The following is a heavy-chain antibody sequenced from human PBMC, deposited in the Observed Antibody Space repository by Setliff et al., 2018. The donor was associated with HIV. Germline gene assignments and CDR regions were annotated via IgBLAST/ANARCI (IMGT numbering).Heavy chain of an antibody. Sequence: SETLSLTCTVSGGSISSYYWSWIWQPPGKGLEWIGEINHSGSTNYNPSLKSRVTISVDTSKNQFSLNLNSVTATDTAVYFCARQGLTMNPGVPAPILYFFDYWGQGILVTVSS. CDR3: ARQGLTMNPGVPAPILYFFDY. J-gene: IGHJ4*02. CDR1: GGSISSYY. D-gene: IGHD3-10*01. CDR2: INHSGST. V-gene: IGHV4-34*01.